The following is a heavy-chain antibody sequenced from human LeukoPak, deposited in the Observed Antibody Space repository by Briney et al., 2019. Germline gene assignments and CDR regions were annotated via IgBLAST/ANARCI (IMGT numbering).Heavy chain of an antibody. CDR1: GYTLTGYY. D-gene: IGHD3-22*01. J-gene: IGHJ4*02. CDR2: INPNSGGT. CDR3: ARVDIGIVVVTSFDC. V-gene: IGHV1-2*06. Sequence: ASVKVSCEASGYTLTGYYMHWVRRAPGQGLEWMGRINPNSGGTNYATKFQGRVAMTRDKSISTASMALSRLRSDDTAGYYCARVDIGIVVVTSFDCWGQGTLVTVSS.